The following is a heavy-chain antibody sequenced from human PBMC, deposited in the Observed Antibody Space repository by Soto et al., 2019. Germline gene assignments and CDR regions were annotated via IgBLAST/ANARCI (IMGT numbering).Heavy chain of an antibody. CDR2: IYPGDSDT. D-gene: IGHD1-7*01. Sequence: GDSLKISCQGSRYSFTTYWIAWVRQMPGKGLEWMGIIYPGDSDTRYSPSFQGQVTMSADKSISTAYLQWSSLKASDTAIYYCAIHNGTTTGMDGCGQATTVTVS. J-gene: IGHJ6*02. CDR1: RYSFTTYW. CDR3: AIHNGTTTGMDG. V-gene: IGHV5-51*01.